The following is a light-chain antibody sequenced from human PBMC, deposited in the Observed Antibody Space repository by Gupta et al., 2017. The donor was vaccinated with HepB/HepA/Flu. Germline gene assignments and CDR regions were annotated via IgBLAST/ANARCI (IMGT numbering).Light chain of an antibody. Sequence: QSALTQPPSVSGSPGQSVTISCTGTSSDIGSYYGLSWYQQSPGTAPKLIIYEVDNCPSGVPDSFSGSKSGNTASLTISGLQYEDEADYYGGAYTTSNTCVFGSGTKFTVL. CDR2: EVD. J-gene: IGLJ1*01. V-gene: IGLV2-18*02. CDR3: GAYTTSNTCV. CDR1: SSDIGSYYG.